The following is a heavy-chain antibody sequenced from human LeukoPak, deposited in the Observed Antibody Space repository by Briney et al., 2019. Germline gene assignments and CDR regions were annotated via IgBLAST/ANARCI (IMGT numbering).Heavy chain of an antibody. CDR3: ARRGGRGAFDI. CDR2: IYYSGST. J-gene: IGHJ3*02. D-gene: IGHD1-1*01. V-gene: IGHV4-39*01. Sequence: SQTLSLTCTVSGGSISSSSYYWGWIRQPPGKGLEWIGSIYYSGSTYYNPSLKSRVTISVDTSKNQFSLNLSSVTAADTAVYYCARRGGRGAFDIWGQGTMVTVSS. CDR1: GGSISSSSYY.